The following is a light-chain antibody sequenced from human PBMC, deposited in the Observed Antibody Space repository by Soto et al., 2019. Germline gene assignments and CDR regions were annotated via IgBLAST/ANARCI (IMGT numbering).Light chain of an antibody. CDR2: GNS. CDR3: QSYDSSLSGVV. J-gene: IGLJ2*01. V-gene: IGLV1-40*01. CDR1: SSNIGSNV. Sequence: QSVLTQPPSASGTPGQRVTISCSGSSSNIGSNVVNWYQQLPGTAPKLLIYGNSNRPSGVPDRFSGSKSGTSASLAITGLQAEDEADYYCQSYDSSLSGVVFGGGTQLTVL.